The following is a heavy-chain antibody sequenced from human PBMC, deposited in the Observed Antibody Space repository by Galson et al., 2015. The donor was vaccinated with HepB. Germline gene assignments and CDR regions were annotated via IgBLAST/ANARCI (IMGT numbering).Heavy chain of an antibody. J-gene: IGHJ6*02. CDR1: GYTFTSYG. D-gene: IGHD3-3*01. Sequence: SVKVSCKASGYTFTSYGISWVRQAPGQGLEWMGWISAYNGNTNYAQKLQGRVTMTTDTSTSTAYMELRSLRSDDTAVYYCARYELGVVIPYYYGMDVWGQGTTVTVSS. CDR3: ARYELGVVIPYYYGMDV. CDR2: ISAYNGNT. V-gene: IGHV1-18*04.